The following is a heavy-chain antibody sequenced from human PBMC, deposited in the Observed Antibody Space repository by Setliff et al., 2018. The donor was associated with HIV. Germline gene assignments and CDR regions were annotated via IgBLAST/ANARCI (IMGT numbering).Heavy chain of an antibody. CDR1: GFTFINAW. CDR3: MAAWWRKGRGDY. V-gene: IGHV3-15*01. D-gene: IGHD2-15*01. Sequence: GGSLRISCATSGFTFINAWMTWVRQAPGKGLEWVGHIRSKNDGGTTDYAAPVKGKSIISRDDSKNTVYLQMNSLKTEDTAVYYCMAAWWRKGRGDYWGQGTLVTVSS. J-gene: IGHJ4*02. CDR2: IRSKNDGGTT.